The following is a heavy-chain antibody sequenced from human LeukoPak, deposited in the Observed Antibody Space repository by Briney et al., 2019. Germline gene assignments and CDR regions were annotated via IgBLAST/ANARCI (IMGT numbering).Heavy chain of an antibody. V-gene: IGHV1-18*04. Sequence: GASVKVSCKASGYTFTGYYMHWARQAPGQGLEWMGWIIAYNGNTNYAQKLQGRVTMTTDTSTSTAYMELRSLRSDDTAVYYCARDQYYYDSSGYYSVYWGQGTLVTVSS. D-gene: IGHD3-22*01. CDR3: ARDQYYYDSSGYYSVY. CDR2: IIAYNGNT. J-gene: IGHJ4*02. CDR1: GYTFTGYY.